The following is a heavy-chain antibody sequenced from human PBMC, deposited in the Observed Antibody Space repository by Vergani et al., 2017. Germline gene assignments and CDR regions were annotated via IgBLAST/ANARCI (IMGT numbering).Heavy chain of an antibody. Sequence: EVQLLESGGGLVQPGGSLRLSCAASGFTFSSYAMSWVRQAPGKGLEWVSAISGSGGSTYYADSVKGRFTISRDNSKNTLYLQMNSLRAEDTAVYYCARDGFITMVRGVIDYWGQGTLVTVSS. D-gene: IGHD3-10*01. CDR2: ISGSGGST. CDR1: GFTFSSYA. CDR3: ARDGFITMVRGVIDY. V-gene: IGHV3-23*01. J-gene: IGHJ4*02.